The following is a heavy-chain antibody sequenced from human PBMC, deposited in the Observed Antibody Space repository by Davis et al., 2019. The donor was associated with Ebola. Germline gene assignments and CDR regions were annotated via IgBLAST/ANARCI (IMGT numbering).Heavy chain of an antibody. CDR1: GFTFNSYG. J-gene: IGHJ6*02. V-gene: IGHV3-30*18. Sequence: GGSLRLSCAASGFTFNSYGMHWVRQAPGKGLEWLAVISDDGSNKYYADSVEDRFTISRDNSKETLFLQVNSLRAEDTAVYYCAKDRCSSRRCQDFYYGMDVWGQGTTVTVSS. D-gene: IGHD2-2*01. CDR2: ISDDGSNK. CDR3: AKDRCSSRRCQDFYYGMDV.